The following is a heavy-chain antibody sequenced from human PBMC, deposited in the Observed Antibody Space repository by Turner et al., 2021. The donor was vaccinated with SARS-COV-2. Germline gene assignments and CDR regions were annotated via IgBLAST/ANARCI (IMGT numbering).Heavy chain of an antibody. CDR2: IAYDGSSK. CDR1: GFTFSSCG. J-gene: IGHJ4*02. V-gene: IGHV3-30-3*01. CDR3: AREGAWGDGYPNDY. Sequence: QVQLVESGGGVVQPGRALRRSRAASGFTFSSCGMHWVRQAPGKGLEWVAVIAYDGSSKYYADSVKGRFTISRDNSKNTLYLQMNSLRAEDTAVYYCAREGAWGDGYPNDYWGQGTLVTVSS. D-gene: IGHD5-12*01.